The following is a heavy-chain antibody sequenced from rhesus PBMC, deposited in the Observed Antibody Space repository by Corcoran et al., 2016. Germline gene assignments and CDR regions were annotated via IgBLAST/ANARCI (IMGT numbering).Heavy chain of an antibody. CDR1: GGSISDSYY. CDR2: LYGSGGST. V-gene: IGHV4-106*01. D-gene: IGHD5-24*01. CDR3: ATPGPSGYRPFDY. J-gene: IGHJ4*01. Sequence: QVQLQESGPGLVKPSETLSLTCAVSGGSISDSYYWRWIRQPPGKGLEWIGYLYGSGGSTYYNPSLKSRVTISTDTSKNQFSLKLSSVTAADTAVYYCATPGPSGYRPFDYWGQGVLVTVSS.